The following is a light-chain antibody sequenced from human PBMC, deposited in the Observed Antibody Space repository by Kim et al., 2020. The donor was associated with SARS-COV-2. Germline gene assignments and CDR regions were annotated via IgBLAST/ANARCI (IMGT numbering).Light chain of an antibody. Sequence: SPGERATLSCRASQSVSSSYLAWYQQKPGQAPRLLIYGASSRATGIPDRFSGSWSGTDFTLTISRLEPEDFAVYYCQQYGSSITFGQGTRLEIK. V-gene: IGKV3-20*01. CDR3: QQYGSSIT. J-gene: IGKJ5*01. CDR2: GAS. CDR1: QSVSSSY.